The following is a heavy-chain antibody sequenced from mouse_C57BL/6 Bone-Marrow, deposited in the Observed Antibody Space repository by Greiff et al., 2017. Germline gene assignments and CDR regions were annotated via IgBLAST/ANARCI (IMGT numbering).Heavy chain of an antibody. CDR3: SEDSAVDYCACGGDGVPAY. V-gene: IGHV1-87*01. Sequence: QVQLQQSGPELARPWASVKISCQAFYTFSRRVHFAIRDTNYWLQWVKQRPGQGLEWIGAIYPGNGDTSYNQKFKGKATVTADKSSSTAYMQLSSLTSEDSAVDYCACGGDGVPAYWGQGTLVTVSA. J-gene: IGHJ3*01. D-gene: IGHD2-13*01. CDR2: GQGLEWIG. CDR1: YTFSRRVH.